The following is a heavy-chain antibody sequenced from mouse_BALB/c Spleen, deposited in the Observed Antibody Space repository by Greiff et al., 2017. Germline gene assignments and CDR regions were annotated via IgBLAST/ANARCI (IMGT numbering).Heavy chain of an antibody. CDR1: GYTFTDYE. Sequence: QVQLMESGAELVRPGASVTLSCKASGYTFTDYEMHWVKQTPVHGLEWIGAIDPETGGTAYNQKFKGKATLTADKSSSTAYMKLRSLTSEDSAVYYCTRRGILHYYGLDYWGQGTTLTVSS. CDR3: TRRGILHYYGLDY. CDR2: IDPETGGT. D-gene: IGHD1-2*01. V-gene: IGHV1-15*01. J-gene: IGHJ2*01.